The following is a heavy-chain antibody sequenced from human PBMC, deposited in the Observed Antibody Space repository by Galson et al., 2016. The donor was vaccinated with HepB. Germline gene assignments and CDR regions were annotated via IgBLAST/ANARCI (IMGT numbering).Heavy chain of an antibody. CDR1: GDSISSDGYY. CDR3: TRADPYFYYGLDV. CDR2: IYTTGTT. V-gene: IGHV4-61*02. Sequence: LSLTCTVSGDSISSDGYYWSWIRQPAGKGLEWLGRIYTTGTTSYNPSLKSRIAVSLDTSKNQFSLKLTSVTAADTAVYFCTRADPYFYYGLDVWGKGTTVTVSS. J-gene: IGHJ6*04.